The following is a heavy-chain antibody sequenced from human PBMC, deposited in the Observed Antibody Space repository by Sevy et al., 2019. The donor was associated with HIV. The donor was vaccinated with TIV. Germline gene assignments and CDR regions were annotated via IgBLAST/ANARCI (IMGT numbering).Heavy chain of an antibody. CDR2: ISYDGSNK. D-gene: IGHD6-19*01. CDR1: GFTFSSYA. V-gene: IGHV3-30-3*01. J-gene: IGHJ6*02. CDR3: ARDLAVAAPTDYYYYGMDV. Sequence: GGSLRFSCAASGFTFSSYAMHWVRQAPGKGLEWVAVISYDGSNKYYADSVKGRFTISRDNSKNTLYLQMNSLRAEDTAVYYCARDLAVAAPTDYYYYGMDVWGQGTTVTVSS.